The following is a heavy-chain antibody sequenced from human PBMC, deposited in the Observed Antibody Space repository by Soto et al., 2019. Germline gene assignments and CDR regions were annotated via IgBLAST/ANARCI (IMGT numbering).Heavy chain of an antibody. D-gene: IGHD2-2*01. CDR1: GFTFRNYA. J-gene: IGHJ4*02. CDR2: ISYDGSNK. V-gene: IGHV3-30-3*01. Sequence: GGSLRLSCAAPGFTFRNYAMHWVRQAPGKGLEWVAVISYDGSNKYYADSVRGRFTISRDNSKNTLYLQMNSLRAEDTAVYYCARGYCSSTSCSSFDYWGQGTLVTVSS. CDR3: ARGYCSSTSCSSFDY.